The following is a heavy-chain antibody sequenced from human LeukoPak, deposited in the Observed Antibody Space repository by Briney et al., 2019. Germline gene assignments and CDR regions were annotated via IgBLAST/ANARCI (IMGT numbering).Heavy chain of an antibody. J-gene: IGHJ6*02. V-gene: IGHV1-2*02. CDR3: AMYCGGDCYSGGYYYYYGMDV. CDR1: GYTFTSYY. CDR2: INPNSGGT. D-gene: IGHD2-21*02. Sequence: ASVKVSCKASGYTFTSYYMHWVRQAPGQGLEWMGWINPNSGGTNYAQKFQGRVTMTRDTSISTAYMELSRLRSDDTAVYYCAMYCGGDCYSGGYYYYYGMDVWGQGTTVTVSS.